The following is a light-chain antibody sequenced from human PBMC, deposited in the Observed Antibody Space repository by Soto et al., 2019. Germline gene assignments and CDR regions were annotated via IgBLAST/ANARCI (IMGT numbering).Light chain of an antibody. Sequence: IQMTQSPSSVSASVGDRVTMTCRASQGVGGWLAWYQQKPGKVPKLLIYAASTLQSGVPSRFSGSGSGTDFTLTLSSLQAEDSATYYCQQSFIAPWTFGQGTKVEIK. V-gene: IGKV1-12*01. J-gene: IGKJ1*01. CDR3: QQSFIAPWT. CDR1: QGVGGW. CDR2: AAS.